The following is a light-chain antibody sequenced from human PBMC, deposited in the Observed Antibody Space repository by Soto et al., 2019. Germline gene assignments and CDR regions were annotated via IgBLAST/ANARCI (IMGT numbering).Light chain of an antibody. J-gene: IGKJ5*01. CDR2: GAF. V-gene: IGKV3-11*01. CDR1: QSDTNF. CDR3: QQRNVWPPVN. Sequence: EIVLTQSPATLSLSPGGRATLSCRASQSDTNFLTGYQEKHGEAHRLLIYGAFNRATGIPARFSGSGSGTDFTLTISSLEPEDSAVYYCQQRNVWPPVNFGQGTRLEIK.